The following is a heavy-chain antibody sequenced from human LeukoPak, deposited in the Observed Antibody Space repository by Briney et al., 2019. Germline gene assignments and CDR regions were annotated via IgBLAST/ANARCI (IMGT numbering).Heavy chain of an antibody. D-gene: IGHD2-15*01. CDR2: ISGSGGST. V-gene: IGHV3-23*01. CDR1: GFTFRGYV. Sequence: PGGSLRLSCAASGFTFRGYVMSWVRQALGKGLEWVSSISGSGGSTYYADSVKGRFTISRDNSKNTLYMQMNSLRAEDTAVYYCARVIVVVVAAAPAWFDPWGQGTLVTVPS. J-gene: IGHJ5*02. CDR3: ARVIVVVVAAAPAWFDP.